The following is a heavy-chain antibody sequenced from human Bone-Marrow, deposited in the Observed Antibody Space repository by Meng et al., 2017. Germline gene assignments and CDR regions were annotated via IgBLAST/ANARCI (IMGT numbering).Heavy chain of an antibody. J-gene: IGHJ1*01. D-gene: IGHD2-15*01. V-gene: IGHV4-61*01. CDR2: IYQSGST. Sequence: QGQLQGAGPGLVRSSETLSLTCTGSGASVNTGSYYWSWIRQPPGRGLELIGFIYQSGSTNNNPSLKSRVTISLDMSSNQFSLTLNSVTAADTAIYYCARGVVADPPGDWGRGTLVTVSS. CDR3: ARGVVADPPGD. CDR1: GASVNTGSYY.